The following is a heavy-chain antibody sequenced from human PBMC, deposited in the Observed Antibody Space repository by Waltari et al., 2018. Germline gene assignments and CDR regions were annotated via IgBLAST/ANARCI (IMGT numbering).Heavy chain of an antibody. J-gene: IGHJ6*03. CDR3: AGGDGGYYYYKMDV. Sequence: QVQLVQSGAEAKKPGSWVRVACRASGGTFTSDSVNWVRQAPGKGLEWMGRIMPDISETKYEVKFQGRITITADKSTGTVYMELSSLRSDDTAVYYCAGGDGGYYYYKMDVWGQGTTVTVSS. V-gene: IGHV1-69*02. CDR2: IMPDISET. D-gene: IGHD3-10*01. CDR1: GGTFTSDS.